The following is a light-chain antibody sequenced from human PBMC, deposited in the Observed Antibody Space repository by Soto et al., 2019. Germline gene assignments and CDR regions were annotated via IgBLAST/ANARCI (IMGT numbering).Light chain of an antibody. CDR1: QSVSSSY. J-gene: IGKJ1*01. V-gene: IGKV3-15*01. CDR3: QQHNDWPLT. Sequence: EIVLTQSPGTLSLSPGERATLSCRASQSVSSSYLAWYQQKPGQAPRLLIYGASSRATGIPARFSGSGSGTEFTLTISSLQSEDFAVYYCQQHNDWPLTFGQGTKV. CDR2: GAS.